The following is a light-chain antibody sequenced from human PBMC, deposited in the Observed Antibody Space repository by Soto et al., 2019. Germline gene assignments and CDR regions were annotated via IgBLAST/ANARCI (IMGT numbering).Light chain of an antibody. CDR2: EVS. J-gene: IGLJ1*01. CDR3: SSYTSSSTYV. V-gene: IGLV2-18*02. Sequence: QSVLAQPPSVSGSPGQSVTISCTGTSSDVGSYNRVSWYQQPPGTAPKLPIYEVSNRPSGVPDRFSGSKSGNTASLTISGLQAEDEADYYCSSYTSSSTYVFGSGTKVTVL. CDR1: SSDVGSYNR.